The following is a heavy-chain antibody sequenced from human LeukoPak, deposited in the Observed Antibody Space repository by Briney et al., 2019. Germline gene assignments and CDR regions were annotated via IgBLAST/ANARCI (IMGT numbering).Heavy chain of an antibody. Sequence: SETLSLTCTVSGGSISSYYWSWIRQPPGKGLEWIAYISDIGSVNYNPSLKSRVTISLDTSKNQFSLKLSSVTAADTAVYYCAGHHPRNTVDFWGQGTLVTVSS. J-gene: IGHJ4*02. CDR3: AGHHPRNTVDF. CDR1: GGSISSYY. CDR2: ISDIGSV. V-gene: IGHV4-59*08. D-gene: IGHD2-8*02.